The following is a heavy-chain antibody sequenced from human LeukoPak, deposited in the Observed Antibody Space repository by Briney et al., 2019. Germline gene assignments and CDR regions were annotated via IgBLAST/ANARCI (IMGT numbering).Heavy chain of an antibody. V-gene: IGHV3-53*01. CDR1: GFTVSSNY. CDR2: IYSGGST. CDR3: ARLFSSGWYPDYYYGMDV. J-gene: IGHJ6*02. Sequence: SGGSLRLSCAASGFTVSSNYMSRVRQAPGKGLEWVSVIYSGGSTYYADSVKGRFTISRDNSKNTLYLQMNSLRAEDTAVYYCARLFSSGWYPDYYYGMDVWGQGTTVTVSS. D-gene: IGHD6-19*01.